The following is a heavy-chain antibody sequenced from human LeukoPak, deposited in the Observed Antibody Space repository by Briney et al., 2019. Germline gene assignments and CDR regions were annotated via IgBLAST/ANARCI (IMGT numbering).Heavy chain of an antibody. V-gene: IGHV3-23*01. J-gene: IGHJ4*02. CDR2: ISGSGGST. CDR1: GFTFSSYA. D-gene: IGHD6-13*01. CDR3: ANLPTPGYSSSWYVFGGNY. Sequence: PGGSLRLSCAASGFTFSSYAMSWVRQAPGKGLEWVSVISGSGGSTYYADSVKGRFTLSRDNSKNTLYLQMNSLRAGDTAVYYCANLPTPGYSSSWYVFGGNYWGQGTLVTVSS.